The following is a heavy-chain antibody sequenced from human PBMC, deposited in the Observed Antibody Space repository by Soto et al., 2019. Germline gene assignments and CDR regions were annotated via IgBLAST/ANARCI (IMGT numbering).Heavy chain of an antibody. J-gene: IGHJ4*02. CDR3: VRVYGRSSCFFDS. CDR1: GYSLTSGYH. D-gene: IGHD6-6*01. CDR2: IYHSGTT. V-gene: IGHV4-38-2*01. Sequence: SETLSLTCGVSGYSLTSGYHWGWIRQPPGKGLEWIGTIYHSGTTYYNPSLMSRVTMSVDTSKNQFSLKVTSATAADTAVYFCVRVYGRSSCFFDSWGQGTLVTVSS.